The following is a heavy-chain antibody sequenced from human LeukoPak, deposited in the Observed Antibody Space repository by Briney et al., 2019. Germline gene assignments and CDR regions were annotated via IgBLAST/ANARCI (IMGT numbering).Heavy chain of an antibody. D-gene: IGHD2-15*01. V-gene: IGHV4-34*01. CDR3: ASGPNIVVVVAATWNFDY. CDR1: GGSFSGYY. CDR2: INHSGST. J-gene: IGHJ4*02. Sequence: TSETLSLTCAVYGGSFSGYYWSWIRQPPGKGLEWIGEINHSGSTNYTPSLKSRVTISVDTSKNQFSLKLSSVTAADTAVYYCASGPNIVVVVAATWNFDYWGQGTLVTVSS.